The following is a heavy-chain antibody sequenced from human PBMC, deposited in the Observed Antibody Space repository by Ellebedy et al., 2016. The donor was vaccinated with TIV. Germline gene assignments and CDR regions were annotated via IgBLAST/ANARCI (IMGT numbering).Heavy chain of an antibody. CDR2: ISATGKSP. CDR1: GVTFSSYA. Sequence: GESLKISCAASGVTFSSYAMSWVRQAPGKGLDWVSTISATGKSPYYPDSVKGRFTISRDNSKNTLYLQMNSLRAEDTALYFCAKHGYCSSHTVCPTDIDDAFDFWGQGIMVTVSS. CDR3: AKHGYCSSHTVCPTDIDDAFDF. J-gene: IGHJ3*01. D-gene: IGHD2-2*01. V-gene: IGHV3-23*01.